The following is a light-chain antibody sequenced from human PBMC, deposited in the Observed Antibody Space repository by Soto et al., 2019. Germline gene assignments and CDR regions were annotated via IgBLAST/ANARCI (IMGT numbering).Light chain of an antibody. CDR3: QQYQSYPLT. Sequence: DIQMTQSPSSLSASVGERVTITCRATQDIGNYVAWFQQKPGKAPKSLIYAAPSLQSGVPAKYSGSGSGTDFTRTISSLQPGDFATYSCQQYQSYPLTVGGGTKVEIK. V-gene: IGKV1-16*02. CDR2: AAP. CDR1: QDIGNY. J-gene: IGKJ4*01.